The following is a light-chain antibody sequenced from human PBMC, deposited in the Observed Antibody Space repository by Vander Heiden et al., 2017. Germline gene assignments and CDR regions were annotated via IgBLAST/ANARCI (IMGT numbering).Light chain of an antibody. CDR1: QGISSY. V-gene: IGKV1-8*01. J-gene: IGKJ3*01. CDR3: QQYYSYPRT. CDR2: AAS. Sequence: AIRTSQSPSSFSASTGDRVTITCRASQGISSYLAWYQQKPGKAPKLLIYAASTLQSGVPSRFSGSGSGTDFTLTISCLQSEDFATYYCQQYYSYPRTFGPGTKVDIK.